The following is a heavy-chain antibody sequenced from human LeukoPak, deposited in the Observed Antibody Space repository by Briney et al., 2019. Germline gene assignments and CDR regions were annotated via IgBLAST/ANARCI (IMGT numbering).Heavy chain of an antibody. V-gene: IGHV4-59*08. CDR1: GGSISSYY. CDR2: TYYSGST. J-gene: IGHJ3*02. Sequence: SETLSLTCTVSGGSISSYYWSWIRQPPGKGLEWIGYTYYSGSTNYNPSLKSRGTITVDRSKNQFTLKMGSVAAADTDVYYCARQGAGSAFDIWGQGTMVTVSS. CDR3: ARQGAGSAFDI.